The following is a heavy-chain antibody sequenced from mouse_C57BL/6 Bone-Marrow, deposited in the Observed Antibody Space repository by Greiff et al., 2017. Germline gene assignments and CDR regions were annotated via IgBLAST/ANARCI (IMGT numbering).Heavy chain of an antibody. Sequence: QVQLQQSGAELVRPGASVTLSCKASGYTFTDYEMHWVKQTPVHGLEWIGAIDPETGGTAYNQKFKGKAILTADKSSSTAYMELRSLTSEDSAVYYCTRVGYDGYYERDYWGQDTTLTVSS. CDR1: GYTFTDYE. CDR3: TRVGYDGYYERDY. J-gene: IGHJ2*01. CDR2: IDPETGGT. D-gene: IGHD2-3*01. V-gene: IGHV1-15*01.